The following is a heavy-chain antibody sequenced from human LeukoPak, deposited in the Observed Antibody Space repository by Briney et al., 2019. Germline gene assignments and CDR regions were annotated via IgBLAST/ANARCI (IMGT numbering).Heavy chain of an antibody. D-gene: IGHD5-18*01. Sequence: GESLKISCKGSGYSFTSYWIGWVRQMPGKGLEWMGIIYPGDSDTRYSPSFQGQVTISADKSISTAHLQWSSLKASDTAMYYCARQDTAMVTPFDYWGQGTLVTVSS. CDR3: ARQDTAMVTPFDY. CDR1: GYSFTSYW. J-gene: IGHJ4*02. CDR2: IYPGDSDT. V-gene: IGHV5-51*01.